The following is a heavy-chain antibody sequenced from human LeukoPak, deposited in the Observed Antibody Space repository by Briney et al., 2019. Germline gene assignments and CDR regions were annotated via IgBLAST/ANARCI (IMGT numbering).Heavy chain of an antibody. CDR2: IYTSGST. D-gene: IGHD2-2*01. CDR1: GGSISSYY. V-gene: IGHV4-4*09. CDR3: ARLGRGCSSTSCYPHYYYYMDV. Sequence: SETLSLTCTVSGGSISSYYWSWIRQPPGKGLEWIGYIYTSGSTNYNPSLKSRVTISVDTSKNQFSLKLSSVTAADTAVYYCARLGRGCSSTSCYPHYYYYMDVWGKGTTVTVSS. J-gene: IGHJ6*03.